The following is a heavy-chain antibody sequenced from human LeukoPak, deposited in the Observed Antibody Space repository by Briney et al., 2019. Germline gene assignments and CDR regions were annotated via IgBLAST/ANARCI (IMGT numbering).Heavy chain of an antibody. CDR1: GYTFTSYD. CDR3: ARVVMSGEADY. Sequence: ASVKVSCKASGYTFTSYDINWVRQATGQGLEWMGWMNPNSGNTDYAQKFQGRVTITADKSTSTAYMELSSLRSEDTAVYYCARVVMSGEADYWGQGTLVTVSS. V-gene: IGHV1-8*01. CDR2: MNPNSGNT. D-gene: IGHD3-10*01. J-gene: IGHJ4*02.